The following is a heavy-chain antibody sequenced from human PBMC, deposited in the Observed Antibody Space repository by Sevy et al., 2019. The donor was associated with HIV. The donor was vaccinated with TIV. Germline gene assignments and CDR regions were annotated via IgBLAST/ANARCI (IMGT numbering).Heavy chain of an antibody. J-gene: IGHJ4*02. CDR2: VDNDGSGT. D-gene: IGHD2-8*01. Sequence: GGSLRLSCAASGFTFTNDWMHWVRQAPGKGLVWVSRVDNDGSGTNYADSVKGRFTISRDNAKNTVYLQMNSLRAEDTAVYCCTRDMYGIDYWGQGTLVTVSS. CDR1: GFTFTNDW. CDR3: TRDMYGIDY. V-gene: IGHV3-74*01.